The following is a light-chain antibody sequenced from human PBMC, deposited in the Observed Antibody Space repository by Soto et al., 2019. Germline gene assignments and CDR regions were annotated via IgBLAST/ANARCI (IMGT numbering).Light chain of an antibody. CDR1: QGIASW. Sequence: DIQMTQSPSSVSASVGDRVTITCRASQGIASWLAWYQQKGVKAPELLIFAASSLQSGVPSRFSGGGSGTDFTLTINSLQPEDFATYYCQQANSFPYTFCQGTKVEIK. J-gene: IGKJ2*01. CDR3: QQANSFPYT. V-gene: IGKV1D-12*01. CDR2: AAS.